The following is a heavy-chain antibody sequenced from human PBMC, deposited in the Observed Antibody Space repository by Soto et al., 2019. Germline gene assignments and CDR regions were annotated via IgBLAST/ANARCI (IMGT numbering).Heavy chain of an antibody. CDR3: ARTTSGFWYYFGMDV. Sequence: ASVKVSCKASGYTITNYGISWVRQAPGQGPEWMGWISGYNGNTHYAQKLQGRVTMTTETFTSTAYMELMSLTSDDTATYYCARTTSGFWYYFGMDVWGKGTTVTVSS. D-gene: IGHD3-22*01. J-gene: IGHJ6*04. CDR2: ISGYNGNT. CDR1: GYTITNYG. V-gene: IGHV1-18*01.